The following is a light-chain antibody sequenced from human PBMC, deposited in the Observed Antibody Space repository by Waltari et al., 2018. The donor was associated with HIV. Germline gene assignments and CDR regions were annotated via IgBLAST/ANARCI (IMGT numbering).Light chain of an antibody. CDR1: NIESKS. CDR2: FDL. V-gene: IGLV3-21*04. CDR3: QVWDRSSDQVI. Sequence: YELTQPPSVSVAPGQTAMITCGGNNIESKSVQWYQQKPVQAPVLVIYFDLDRPSGIPERCSGSVSGNTATLTISRVDARDEADYYCQVWDRSSDQVIFGGGTKLTVL. J-gene: IGLJ2*01.